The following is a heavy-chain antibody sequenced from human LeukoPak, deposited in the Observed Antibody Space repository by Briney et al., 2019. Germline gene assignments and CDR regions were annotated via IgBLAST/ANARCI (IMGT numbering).Heavy chain of an antibody. Sequence: GGSLRLSCAASGFTFNNYAMSWVRQAPGKGLEWVSAIGDNGGDTKYAVSVKGRFTISRDNSRSALYLQMNTLRVEDTAIYYCGRNWKLDYWGQGTLVTVSS. CDR1: GFTFNNYA. D-gene: IGHD1-1*01. V-gene: IGHV3-23*01. CDR2: IGDNGGDT. J-gene: IGHJ4*02. CDR3: GRNWKLDY.